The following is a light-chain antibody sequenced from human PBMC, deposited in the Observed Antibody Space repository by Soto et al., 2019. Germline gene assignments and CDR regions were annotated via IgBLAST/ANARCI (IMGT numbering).Light chain of an antibody. CDR1: QSISTF. V-gene: IGKV1-39*01. CDR2: TTS. J-gene: IGKJ1*01. CDR3: QQSFTAPCT. Sequence: DIQMTQSPSSLSASVGDRVTVTCRASQSISTFLNWYQQKPGKAPNLLIYTTSTLHGGVPSRFSGSGSGTDFTLTISSLQPEDFATYYCQQSFTAPCTFGQGTRVEIK.